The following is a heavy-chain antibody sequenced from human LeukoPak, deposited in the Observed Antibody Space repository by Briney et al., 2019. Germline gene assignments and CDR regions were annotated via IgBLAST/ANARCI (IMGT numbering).Heavy chain of an antibody. CDR2: ISSSGSTI. J-gene: IGHJ4*02. V-gene: IGHV3-11*01. Sequence: GGSLRLSCAASGFTSSDYYMSWIRQAPGKGLEWVSYISSSGSTIYYADSVKGRFTISRDNAKNSLYLQMNSLRAEDTAVYYCARAYDDYGDYPCDYWGQGTLVTVSS. CDR1: GFTSSDYY. D-gene: IGHD4-17*01. CDR3: ARAYDDYGDYPCDY.